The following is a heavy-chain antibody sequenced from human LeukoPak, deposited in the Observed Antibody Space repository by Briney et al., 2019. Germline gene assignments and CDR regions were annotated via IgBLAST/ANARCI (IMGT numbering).Heavy chain of an antibody. CDR3: ARVDYYDSSGYYDGIDY. CDR2: INLNSGGT. CDR1: GYTFTGNY. D-gene: IGHD3-22*01. V-gene: IGHV1-2*02. Sequence: GAAVTVSCKASGYTFTGNYMHWERQAPGQGLEWMGWINLNSGGTNNAQKFHGRVTMTRDTSISTAYMELSRLRSDDTAVYYCARVDYYDSSGYYDGIDYWGQGTLVTVSS. J-gene: IGHJ4*02.